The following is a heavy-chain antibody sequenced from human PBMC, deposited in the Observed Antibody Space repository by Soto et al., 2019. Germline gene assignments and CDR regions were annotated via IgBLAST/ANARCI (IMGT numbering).Heavy chain of an antibody. CDR3: AREPVYDFWSGYSYNWFDP. V-gene: IGHV1-2*02. Sequence: QVQLVQSGAEVKKPAASVKVSCKASGYTFTGYYMHWVRQAPGQGLEWMGWINPNSGGTNYAQKFQGRVTMTRDTSISTAYMELSRLRSDDTAVYYCAREPVYDFWSGYSYNWFDPWGQGTLVTVSS. J-gene: IGHJ5*02. D-gene: IGHD3-3*01. CDR1: GYTFTGYY. CDR2: INPNSGGT.